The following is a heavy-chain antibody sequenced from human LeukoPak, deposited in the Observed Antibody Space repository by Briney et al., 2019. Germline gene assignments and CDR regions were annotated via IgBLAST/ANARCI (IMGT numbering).Heavy chain of an antibody. J-gene: IGHJ6*02. Sequence: LPGGSLRLSCAVSGFTFRTYWMHWVRQVSGEGLVWVSRINEDGSITNYADSVKGRFSISRDNAKNTLYLQMNSLRAEDTAVYYCAREGMVRGVISSYYYYGMDVWGQGTTVTVSS. CDR1: GFTFRTYW. V-gene: IGHV3-74*01. CDR3: AREGMVRGVISSYYYYGMDV. CDR2: INEDGSIT. D-gene: IGHD3-10*01.